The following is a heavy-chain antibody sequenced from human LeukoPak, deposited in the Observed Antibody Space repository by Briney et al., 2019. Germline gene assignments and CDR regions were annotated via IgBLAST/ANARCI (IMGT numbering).Heavy chain of an antibody. CDR3: TRGVTTLGY. V-gene: IGHV3-49*04. D-gene: IGHD4-17*01. CDR1: GFRFNTYW. CDR2: IRSKTYGGTT. Sequence: GGSLRLSCAASGFRFNTYWMSWVRQAPGKGLEWVGFIRSKTYGGTTEYAASVKGRFTISRDDSKRIAYLQMNSLQTEDTAVYYCTRGVTTLGYWGQGTLVTVSS. J-gene: IGHJ4*02.